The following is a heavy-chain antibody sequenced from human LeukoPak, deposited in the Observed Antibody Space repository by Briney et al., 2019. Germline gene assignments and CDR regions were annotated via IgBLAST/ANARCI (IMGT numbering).Heavy chain of an antibody. V-gene: IGHV3-23*01. J-gene: IGHJ4*02. CDR2: ITSSGGST. CDR1: GFTFSSYA. CDR3: AKDRPNYYDSSGHYYRRNGDY. Sequence: PGGSLRLSCGASGFTFSSYAMSWVRQAPGKGLEWVSSITSSGGSTYYAGSVKGQFTISRDNSKNTVYLQMNSLRAEDTAVYYCAKDRPNYYDSSGHYYRRNGDYWGQGTLVTVSS. D-gene: IGHD3-22*01.